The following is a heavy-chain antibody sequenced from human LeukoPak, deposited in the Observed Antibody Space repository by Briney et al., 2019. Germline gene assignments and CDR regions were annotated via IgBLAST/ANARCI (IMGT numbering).Heavy chain of an antibody. Sequence: SETLSLTCTVSGGSISSGSYYWSWIRQPAGKGLEWIGYIYYSGNTYYNPSLKSRVTISVDTSKNQFSLKLSSVTAADTAVYYCARGGDSSGLDYWGQGTLVTVSS. J-gene: IGHJ4*02. CDR1: GGSISSGSYY. V-gene: IGHV4-30-4*08. CDR3: ARGGDSSGLDY. D-gene: IGHD3-22*01. CDR2: IYYSGNT.